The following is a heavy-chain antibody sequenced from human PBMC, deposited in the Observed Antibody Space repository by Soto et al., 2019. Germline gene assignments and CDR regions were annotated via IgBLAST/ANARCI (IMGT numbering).Heavy chain of an antibody. CDR3: ARDVNTVRYYDSSGYLNWFDP. CDR1: GYTLTSYD. J-gene: IGHJ5*02. Sequence: GASVKVSCKASGYTLTSYDINWVRQATGQGLEWMGWMNPNSGNTGYAQKFQGRVTMTRNTSISTAYMELSSLRSEDTAVYYCARDVNTVRYYDSSGYLNWFDPWGQGTLVTVSS. D-gene: IGHD3-22*01. V-gene: IGHV1-8*01. CDR2: MNPNSGNT.